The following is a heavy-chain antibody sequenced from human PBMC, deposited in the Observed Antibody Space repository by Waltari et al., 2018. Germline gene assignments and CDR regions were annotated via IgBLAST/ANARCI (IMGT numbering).Heavy chain of an antibody. CDR3: ARTYYDRSGYPGDAVDI. CDR1: GFTFVDYA. D-gene: IGHD3-22*01. V-gene: IGHV3-9*01. CDR2: ISWNSGSI. J-gene: IGHJ3*02. Sequence: EVQLVESGGGLVQPGRSLRLYCAASGFTFVDYAMHWVRQAPGKGLEWVSGISWNSGSIGYADSAKGRFTIARDNAKNSLYLQMNSLRAEDTALYYCARTYYDRSGYPGDAVDIWGQGTMVTVSS.